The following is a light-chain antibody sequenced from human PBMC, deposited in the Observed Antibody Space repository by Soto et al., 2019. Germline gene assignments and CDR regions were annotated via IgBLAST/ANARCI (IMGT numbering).Light chain of an antibody. J-gene: IGKJ4*01. Sequence: DIKMTQSPSSLYSSVGHRVTITCRASQTINNYLNWYQQKSGQAPKLLISGASSLQSGVPSRFRGSGSGTTFSLTISNMEPEDVATYYCQQSSTTPLTFGGGTKVEI. CDR1: QTINNY. CDR2: GAS. CDR3: QQSSTTPLT. V-gene: IGKV1-39*01.